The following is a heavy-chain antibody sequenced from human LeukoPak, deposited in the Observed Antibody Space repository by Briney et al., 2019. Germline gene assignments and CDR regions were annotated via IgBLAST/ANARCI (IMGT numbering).Heavy chain of an antibody. CDR1: GGTFSSYA. CDR2: ISAYNGNT. D-gene: IGHD3-3*01. Sequence: EASVKVSCKASGGTFSSYAISWVRQAPGQGLEWMGWISAYNGNTNYAQKLQGRVTMTTDTSTSTAYMELRSLRSDDTAVYYCARWSGYPGDYWGQGTLVTVSS. V-gene: IGHV1-18*01. CDR3: ARWSGYPGDY. J-gene: IGHJ4*02.